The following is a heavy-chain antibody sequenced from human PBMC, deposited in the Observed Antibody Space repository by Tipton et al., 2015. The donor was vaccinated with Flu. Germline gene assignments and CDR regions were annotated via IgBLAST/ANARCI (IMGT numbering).Heavy chain of an antibody. CDR1: GGSISSSSYY. CDR2: IYYSGST. CDR3: ASVVVVAATPGYYYYYMDV. J-gene: IGHJ6*03. Sequence: LRLSCTVSGGSISSSSYYWGWIRQPPGKGLERIGSIYYSGSTYYNPSLKSRVTISVDTSKNQFSLKLSSVTAADTAVYYCASVVVVAATPGYYYYYMDVWGKGTTVTVSS. V-gene: IGHV4-39*07. D-gene: IGHD2-15*01.